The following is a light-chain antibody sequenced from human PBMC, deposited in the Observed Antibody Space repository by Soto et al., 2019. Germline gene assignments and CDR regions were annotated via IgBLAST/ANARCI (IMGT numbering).Light chain of an antibody. CDR3: QQYGNSFT. Sequence: EIVLVQSPGTLSLSPGERATLSCRASQSVSSSSLAWYQQKPGQAPRLLIYDASSRATGIPDRFTASGSGTDFTLTISRLEPEDFAMYYCQQYGNSFTFGPGTRVKIK. V-gene: IGKV3-20*01. CDR1: QSVSSSS. CDR2: DAS. J-gene: IGKJ3*01.